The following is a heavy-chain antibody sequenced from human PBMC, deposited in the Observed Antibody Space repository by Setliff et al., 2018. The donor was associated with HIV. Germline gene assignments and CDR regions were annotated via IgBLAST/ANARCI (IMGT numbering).Heavy chain of an antibody. V-gene: IGHV1-46*01. CDR1: GCTLTSYY. CDR3: ARDGGFGDQGGNWFDP. D-gene: IGHD3-10*01. J-gene: IGHJ5*02. Sequence: ASVKVSCKASGCTLTSYYLHWVRQAPGQGLEWMGIINPSGGSTNYAQKFQGRITMTRETSTSTVYVELSSLRSEDTAVYYCARDGGFGDQGGNWFDPWGQGTLVTSPQ. CDR2: INPSGGST.